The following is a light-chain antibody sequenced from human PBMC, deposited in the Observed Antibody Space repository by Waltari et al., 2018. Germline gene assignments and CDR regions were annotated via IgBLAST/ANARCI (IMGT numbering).Light chain of an antibody. CDR2: GTN. J-gene: IGLJ3*02. CDR3: MLYMGFGIWM. V-gene: IGLV8-61*01. Sequence: QTVVTQEASFSVSPGGTVTLTCGLSSGSVSTTHCPSWYQQAPGQAPRTLIYGTNTRSSGVPDRFSGSILGNKAALTVTGAQADDDCYYYCMLYMGFGIWMFGGGTKLTVL. CDR1: SGSVSTTHC.